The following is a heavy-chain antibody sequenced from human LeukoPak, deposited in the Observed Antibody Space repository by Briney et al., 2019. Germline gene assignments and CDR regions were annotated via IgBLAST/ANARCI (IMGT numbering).Heavy chain of an antibody. V-gene: IGHV4-31*03. J-gene: IGHJ3*02. Sequence: PSETLSLTCTVSGGSISSGDYYWSWIRQPPGEGLEWIGYIYYSGSTYYNPSLKSRVTISVDTSKNQFSLKLSSVTAADTAVYYCARETGSIFGVVIDAFDIWGQGTMVTVSS. D-gene: IGHD3-3*01. CDR1: GGSISSGDYY. CDR3: ARETGSIFGVVIDAFDI. CDR2: IYYSGST.